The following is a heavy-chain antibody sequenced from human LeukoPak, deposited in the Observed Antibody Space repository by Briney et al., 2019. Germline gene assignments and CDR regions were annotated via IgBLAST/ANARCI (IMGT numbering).Heavy chain of an antibody. CDR3: ARLPLRSHFDY. CDR2: IYYSGTT. J-gene: IGHJ4*02. Sequence: SETLSLTCTVSGGSISGYYWSWIRQPPGKGLEWIGYIYYSGTTNYNPSLKSRVTISVDTSKNQFSLKLNSVTAADTAVYYCARLPLRSHFDYWGQGTLVTVSS. V-gene: IGHV4-59*08. CDR1: GGSISGYY.